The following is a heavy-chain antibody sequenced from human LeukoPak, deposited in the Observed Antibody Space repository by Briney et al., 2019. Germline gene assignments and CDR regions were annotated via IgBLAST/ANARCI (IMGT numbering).Heavy chain of an antibody. CDR3: ARADRTSWFDY. D-gene: IGHD2-2*01. V-gene: IGHV3-11*05. CDR1: RFTFSDYY. CDR2: ISNSGSST. J-gene: IGHJ4*02. Sequence: GASLRLSCAASRFTFSDYYVVWIRQAPGKGLEWVSYISNSGSSTKYADSVKGRFTISRDNAKNSLSLQMNSVRPEDTAVYYCARADRTSWFDYWGQGTLVTVSS.